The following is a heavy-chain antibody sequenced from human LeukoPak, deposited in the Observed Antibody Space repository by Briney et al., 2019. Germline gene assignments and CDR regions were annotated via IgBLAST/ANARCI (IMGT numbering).Heavy chain of an antibody. V-gene: IGHV3-9*01. CDR2: ISWNSGNM. Sequence: ALRLSCAASGFTFDDYAMHWVRQTPGKGLEWVSGISWNSGNMGYADSVKGRFTISRDNAKNSLYLQMNSLRAEDTALYYCARAGSPYYYYGMDVWGPGTTVTVSS. CDR3: ARAGSPYYYYGMDV. D-gene: IGHD3-10*01. CDR1: GFTFDDYA. J-gene: IGHJ6*02.